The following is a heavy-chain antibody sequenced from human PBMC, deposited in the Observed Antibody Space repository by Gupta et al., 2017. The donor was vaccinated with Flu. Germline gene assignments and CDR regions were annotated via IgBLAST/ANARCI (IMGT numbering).Heavy chain of an antibody. CDR1: GLILSGYW. Sequence: EVQLVESGGGLVQPGGSLRLSCAASGLILSGYWMHWFRQAPGKGLVWVARISPEGSSATYADSVNGRLTISRDNAKNTLYLQINSLRAEDTAVYYCAADGDGSGYYYAFDFWGQGTMVTVSS. CDR2: ISPEGSSA. V-gene: IGHV3-74*01. CDR3: AADGDGSGYYYAFDF. J-gene: IGHJ3*01. D-gene: IGHD3-22*01.